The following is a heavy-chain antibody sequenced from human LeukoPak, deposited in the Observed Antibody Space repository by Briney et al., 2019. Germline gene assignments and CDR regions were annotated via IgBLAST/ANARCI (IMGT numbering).Heavy chain of an antibody. CDR2: ISSSSSYI. CDR1: GFTFSSYS. CDR3: ASLYDSSGYSLDY. Sequence: GSLRLSCAASGFTFSSYSMNWVRQAPGKGLEWVSSISSSSSYIYYADSVKGRFTISRDNAKNSLYLQMNSLRAEDTAVYYCASLYDSSGYSLDYWGQGTLVTVSS. D-gene: IGHD3-22*01. V-gene: IGHV3-21*01. J-gene: IGHJ4*02.